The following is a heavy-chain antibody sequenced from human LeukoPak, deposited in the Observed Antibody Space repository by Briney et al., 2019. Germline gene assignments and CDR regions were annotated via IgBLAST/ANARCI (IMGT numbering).Heavy chain of an antibody. Sequence: GGSLRLSYAASGFTFSSYWMTWVRQAPGKGLEWVTNIKQDGSEKYFVGSVKGRFTISRDNAKNTLYLQMNSLRAEDTAVYYCARAIGYCTNGVCYGFDPWGQGTLVTVSS. V-gene: IGHV3-7*01. CDR3: ARAIGYCTNGVCYGFDP. CDR2: IKQDGSEK. CDR1: GFTFSSYW. D-gene: IGHD2-8*01. J-gene: IGHJ5*02.